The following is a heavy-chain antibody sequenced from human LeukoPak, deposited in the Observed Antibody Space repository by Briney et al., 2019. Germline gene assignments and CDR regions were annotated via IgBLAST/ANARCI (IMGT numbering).Heavy chain of an antibody. CDR2: IKEDGSEK. V-gene: IGHV3-7*01. D-gene: IGHD2-2*01. Sequence: GGSLRLSCVASGFTFSNYWMNWVRQAPGKGLEWVANIKEDGSEKYYVDSVKGRFTISRDNAKSSLYLQMSSLRDEDTAVYYCARGRRDTQYQVFDYWGQGTLVTVSS. CDR3: ARGRRDTQYQVFDY. J-gene: IGHJ4*02. CDR1: GFTFSNYW.